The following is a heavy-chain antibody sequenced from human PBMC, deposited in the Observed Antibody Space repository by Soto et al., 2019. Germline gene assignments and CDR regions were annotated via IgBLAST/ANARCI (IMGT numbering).Heavy chain of an antibody. CDR2: IYYSGST. CDR1: GGSISSGGYY. CDR3: ARKYSSSPSWFDP. J-gene: IGHJ5*02. D-gene: IGHD6-6*01. Sequence: QVQLQESGPGLVKPSQTLSLTCTVSGGSISSGGYYWSWIRQHPGKGLEWIGYIYYSGSTYYNPSLKSRVTISVDTSKNQFALKLSSVTAAATAVYYCARKYSSSPSWFDPWGQGTLVTVSS. V-gene: IGHV4-31*03.